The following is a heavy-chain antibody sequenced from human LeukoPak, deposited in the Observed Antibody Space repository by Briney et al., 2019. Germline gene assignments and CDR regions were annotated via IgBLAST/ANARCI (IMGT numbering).Heavy chain of an antibody. V-gene: IGHV3-7*01. Sequence: GALRLSCAASGFFFSSNWMSWVRQAPGKGLEWVANIKQDGSEKYYVDSVKGRFTISRDNAKNSLYLQMNSLRAEDTAVYYCARDLYSSGCFDYWGQGTQVTVSS. CDR1: GFFFSSNW. CDR3: ARDLYSSGCFDY. CDR2: IKQDGSEK. D-gene: IGHD6-19*01. J-gene: IGHJ4*02.